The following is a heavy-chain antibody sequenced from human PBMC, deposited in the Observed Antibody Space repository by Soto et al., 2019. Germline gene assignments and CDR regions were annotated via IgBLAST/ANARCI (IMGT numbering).Heavy chain of an antibody. V-gene: IGHV4-59*01. CDR3: ARDSYGDYAFDY. D-gene: IGHD4-17*01. CDR2: IYYSGST. J-gene: IGHJ4*02. CDR1: GGSISSYY. Sequence: QVQLQESGPGLVKPSETLSLTCTVSGGSISSYYWSWIRQPPGKGLEWIGYIYYSGSTNYNPSLKSRVSISVDTSKNQFALKLSSVTAADTAVYYCARDSYGDYAFDYWCQGTLVTVSS.